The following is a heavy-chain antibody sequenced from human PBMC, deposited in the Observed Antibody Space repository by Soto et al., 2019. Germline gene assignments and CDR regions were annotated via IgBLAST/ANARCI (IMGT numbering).Heavy chain of an antibody. D-gene: IGHD3-10*01. Sequence: QVQLVQSGAVVKKPGSSVEVSCKASGGTFNGYGISWVRQAPGQGLEWMGGTVPVFDTSKYAPRFQGRVTITADNSTNTAYMELSSVRSEDTAIYFCARGVSNSGAYYTGPSAYDLWGQGTLVIVSS. CDR3: ARGVSNSGAYYTGPSAYDL. J-gene: IGHJ3*01. CDR1: GGTFNGYG. CDR2: TVPVFDTS. V-gene: IGHV1-69*06.